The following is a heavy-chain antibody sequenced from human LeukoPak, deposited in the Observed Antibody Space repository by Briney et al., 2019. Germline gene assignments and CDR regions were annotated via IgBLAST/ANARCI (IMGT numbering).Heavy chain of an antibody. J-gene: IGHJ3*02. Sequence: PGRSLRLSCAASGFTFSSYWMHWVRQAPGKGLVWVSRINSDGSSTSYADSVKGRFTISRDNAKNTLYLQMNSLRAEDTAVYYCAREGGYYVGYAFDIWGQGTMVTVSS. D-gene: IGHD3-22*01. V-gene: IGHV3-74*01. CDR3: AREGGYYVGYAFDI. CDR1: GFTFSSYW. CDR2: INSDGSST.